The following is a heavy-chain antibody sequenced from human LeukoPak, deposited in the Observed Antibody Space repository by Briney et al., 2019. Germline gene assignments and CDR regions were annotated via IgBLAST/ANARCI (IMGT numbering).Heavy chain of an antibody. CDR2: IYYSGST. D-gene: IGHD3-10*01. V-gene: IGHV4-39*07. Sequence: SETLSLTCTVSGGSISSSSYYWGWIRQPPGKGLEWIGSIYYSGSTYYNPSLKSRVTISVDTSKNQFSLKLSSVTAADTAVYYCARDQYMGRGPIDYWGQGTLVTVSS. CDR1: GGSISSSSYY. CDR3: ARDQYMGRGPIDY. J-gene: IGHJ4*02.